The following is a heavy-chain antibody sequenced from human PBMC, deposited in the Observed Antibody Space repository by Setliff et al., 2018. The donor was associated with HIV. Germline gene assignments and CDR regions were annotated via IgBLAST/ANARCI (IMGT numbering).Heavy chain of an antibody. CDR3: ARALDSSADIEGYFDF. V-gene: IGHV1-2*02. D-gene: IGHD2-15*01. CDR2: INPNSGGT. Sequence: GASVKVSCKASGYTFIGYNMHWVRQAPGQGLEWMGWINPNSGGTNYAQKFQGRVIMTRDTYISTAYMELSRLRSDDTAVYYCARALDSSADIEGYFDFWGQGMWGTVS. J-gene: IGHJ4*02. CDR1: GYTFIGYN.